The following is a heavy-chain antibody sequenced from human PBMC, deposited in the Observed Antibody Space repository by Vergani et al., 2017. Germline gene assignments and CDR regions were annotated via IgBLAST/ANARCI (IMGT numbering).Heavy chain of an antibody. Sequence: QVQLVQSGAEVKKPGASVKVSCKASGYTFTSYDINWVRQATGQGLEWMGWMNPNSGNTGYAQKFQGRVTMTRNTSISTAYMELSSLRSEDTAVYYCARAPIVVVPAASGGYYYYXMDVWGKGTTVTVSS. CDR1: GYTFTSYD. CDR2: MNPNSGNT. J-gene: IGHJ6*03. V-gene: IGHV1-8*01. CDR3: ARAPIVVVPAASGGYYYYXMDV. D-gene: IGHD2-2*01.